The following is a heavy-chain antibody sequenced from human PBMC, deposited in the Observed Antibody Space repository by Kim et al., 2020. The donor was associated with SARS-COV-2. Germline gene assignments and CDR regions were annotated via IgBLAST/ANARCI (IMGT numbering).Heavy chain of an antibody. D-gene: IGHD4-17*01. CDR1: GYSFTSYW. Sequence: GESLKISCKGSGYSFTSYWIGWVRQMPGKGLEWMGIIYPGDSDTRYSPSFQGQVTISADKSISTAYLQWSSLKASDTAMYYCARLQNGDYGIYYYGMDVWGQGTTVTVSS. CDR2: IYPGDSDT. V-gene: IGHV5-51*01. J-gene: IGHJ6*02. CDR3: ARLQNGDYGIYYYGMDV.